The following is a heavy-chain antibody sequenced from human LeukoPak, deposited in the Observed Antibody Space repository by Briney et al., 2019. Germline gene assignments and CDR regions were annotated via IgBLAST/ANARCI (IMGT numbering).Heavy chain of an antibody. CDR3: ARDPSRLVEAGHLDY. D-gene: IGHD6-19*01. J-gene: IGHJ4*02. Sequence: PGSSLRLSCAASGFIFSSYTMHWVRQAPGKGLEWVAVTSYDGSHTYYADSFKGRFIISRDNSKDTLFLQTNSLKIDDTAVYYCARDPSRLVEAGHLDYWGKGIPVAVSS. V-gene: IGHV3-30*04. CDR2: TSYDGSHT. CDR1: GFIFSSYT.